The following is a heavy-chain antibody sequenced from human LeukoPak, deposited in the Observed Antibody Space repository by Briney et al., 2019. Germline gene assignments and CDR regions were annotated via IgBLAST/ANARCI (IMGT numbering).Heavy chain of an antibody. CDR2: IYYSGST. Sequence: SETLSLTCTVSGGSVSSGSYYWSWIRQPPGKGLEWIGYIYYSGSTNYNPSLKSRVTISVDTSKNQFSLKLSSVTAADTAVYYCARDLAAAGFDYWGQGTLVTVSS. CDR1: GGSVSSGSYY. V-gene: IGHV4-61*01. D-gene: IGHD6-13*01. J-gene: IGHJ4*02. CDR3: ARDLAAAGFDY.